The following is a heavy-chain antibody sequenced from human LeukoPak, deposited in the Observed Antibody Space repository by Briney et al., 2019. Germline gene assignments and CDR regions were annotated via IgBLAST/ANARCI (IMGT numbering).Heavy chain of an antibody. J-gene: IGHJ4*02. D-gene: IGHD3-16*01. V-gene: IGHV3-23*01. CDR3: ARDHGGMARY. CDR2: INDSGGTT. CDR1: GFTFSRYA. Sequence: PGGSLRLSCAASGFTFSRYAMHWVRQAPGKGLEWVSPINDSGGTTYYADSVKGRFTISRDNSKNTLYLQMNSLRAEDTAVYYCARDHGGMARYWGQGTLVTVSS.